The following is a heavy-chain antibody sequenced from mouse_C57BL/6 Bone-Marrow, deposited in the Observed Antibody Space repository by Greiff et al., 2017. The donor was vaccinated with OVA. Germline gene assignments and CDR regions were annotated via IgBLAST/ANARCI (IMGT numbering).Heavy chain of an antibody. V-gene: IGHV7-3*01. CDR3: ARAYYYGSSPFDY. CDR1: GFTFTDYY. Sequence: EVKLMESGGGLVQPGGSLSLSCAASGFTFTDYYMSWVHQPPGKALEWLGFIRNKANGYTTEYSASVKGRFTISRDNSQSILYLQMNALRAEDSATYYCARAYYYGSSPFDYWGQGTILTVSS. J-gene: IGHJ2*01. CDR2: IRNKANGYTT. D-gene: IGHD1-1*01.